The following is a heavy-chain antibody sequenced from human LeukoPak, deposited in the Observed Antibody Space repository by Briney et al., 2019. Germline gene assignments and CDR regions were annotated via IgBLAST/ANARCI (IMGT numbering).Heavy chain of an antibody. J-gene: IGHJ4*02. V-gene: IGHV3-21*01. CDR3: ARDHYCSGGSCYPTCHY. D-gene: IGHD2-15*01. CDR2: ISSSSSYI. CDR1: GFTFSSYG. Sequence: GGSLRLSCAASGFTFSSYGMSWVRQAPGKGLEWVSSISSSSSYIYYADSVKGRFTISRDNAKNSLYLQMNSLRAEDTAVYYCARDHYCSGGSCYPTCHYWGQGTLVTVSS.